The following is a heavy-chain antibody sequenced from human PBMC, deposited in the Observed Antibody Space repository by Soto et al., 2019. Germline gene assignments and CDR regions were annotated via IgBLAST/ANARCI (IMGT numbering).Heavy chain of an antibody. CDR3: ARAVVDIVATIWGAYYYYGMDV. CDR2: ISSSSSTI. CDR1: GFTFSSYS. Sequence: EVQLVESGGGLVQPGGSLRLSCAASGFTFSSYSMNWVRQAPGKGLEWVSYISSSSSTIYYADSVKGRFTISRDNAKNSLYLQMNSLRAEDTAVYYCARAVVDIVATIWGAYYYYGMDVWGQGTTVTVSS. D-gene: IGHD5-12*01. J-gene: IGHJ6*02. V-gene: IGHV3-48*01.